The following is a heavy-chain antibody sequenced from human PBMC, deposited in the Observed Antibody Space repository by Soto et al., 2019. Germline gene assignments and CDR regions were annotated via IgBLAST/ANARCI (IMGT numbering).Heavy chain of an antibody. Sequence: SVKVSCKASGGTFSSYTISWVRQAPGQGLEWMGRIIPILGIANYAQKFQGRVTITADKSTSTAYMELSSLRSEDTAVYYCARDPYGSGSYSWFDPWGQGTLVTVSS. V-gene: IGHV1-69*04. CDR1: GGTFSSYT. CDR3: ARDPYGSGSYSWFDP. CDR2: IIPILGIA. D-gene: IGHD3-10*01. J-gene: IGHJ5*02.